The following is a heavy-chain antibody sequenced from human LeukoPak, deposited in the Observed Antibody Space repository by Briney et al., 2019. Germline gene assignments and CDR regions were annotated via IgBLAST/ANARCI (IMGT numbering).Heavy chain of an antibody. V-gene: IGHV3-30-3*01. CDR2: ISYDGSNE. CDR3: ARVFRITKTTGMDV. CDR1: GFTFSNYV. D-gene: IGHD3-10*01. J-gene: IGHJ6*02. Sequence: GRSLRLSCVASGFTFSNYVMHWVRQAPGKGLEWVALISYDGSNENYADSVKGRFTISRDNSKNTLYLQMNSLRAEDTAVYYCARVFRITKTTGMDVWGQGTMVTVSS.